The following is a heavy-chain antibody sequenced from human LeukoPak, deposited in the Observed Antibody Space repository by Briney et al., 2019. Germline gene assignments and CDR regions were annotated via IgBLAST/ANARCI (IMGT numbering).Heavy chain of an antibody. V-gene: IGHV3-20*04. CDR2: INWNGGST. J-gene: IGHJ3*02. CDR3: ARGGLLRFGEPSYDAFDI. D-gene: IGHD3-10*01. Sequence: GGSLRLSCAASGFTFDDYGMSWVRQAPGKGLEWVSGINWNGGSTGYADSVKGRFTISRDNAKNSLYLQMNSLRAEDTALYYCARGGLLRFGEPSYDAFDIWGQGTMVTVSS. CDR1: GFTFDDYG.